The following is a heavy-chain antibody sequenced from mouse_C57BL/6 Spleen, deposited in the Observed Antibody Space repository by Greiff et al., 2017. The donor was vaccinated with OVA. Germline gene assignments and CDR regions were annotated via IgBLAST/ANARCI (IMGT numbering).Heavy chain of an antibody. V-gene: IGHV1-62-2*01. D-gene: IGHD1-1*01. CDR2: FYPGSGSI. Sequence: VQLQQSGAELVKPGASVKLSCKASGYTFTEYTIHWVKQRSGQGLEWIGWFYPGSGSIKYNEKFKDKATLTADKSSSTVYMELSRLTSEDAAVYFCARHAPLYDGSSYGYFDVWGTGTTGTVSS. CDR3: ARHAPLYDGSSYGYFDV. CDR1: GYTFTEYT. J-gene: IGHJ1*03.